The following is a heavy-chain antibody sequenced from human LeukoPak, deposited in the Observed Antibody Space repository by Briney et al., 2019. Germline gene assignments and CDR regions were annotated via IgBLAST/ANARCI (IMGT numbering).Heavy chain of an antibody. Sequence: PGGSLRLSCAASGFTFSSYSMNWVRQPPGKGLEWIGEINHSGSTNYNPSLKSRVTISVDTSKNQFSLKLSSVTAADTAVYYCARAGYSSGWYLPNYYYYGMDVWGQGTTVTVSS. J-gene: IGHJ6*02. CDR1: GFTFSSYS. D-gene: IGHD6-19*01. CDR2: INHSGST. V-gene: IGHV4-34*01. CDR3: ARAGYSSGWYLPNYYYYGMDV.